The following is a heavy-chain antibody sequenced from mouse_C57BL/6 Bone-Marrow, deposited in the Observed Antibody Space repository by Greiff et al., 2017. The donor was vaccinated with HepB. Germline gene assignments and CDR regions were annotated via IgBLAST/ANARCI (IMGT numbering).Heavy chain of an antibody. CDR1: GFTFSSYT. V-gene: IGHV5-9*01. J-gene: IGHJ3*01. D-gene: IGHD1-1*01. CDR3: ARHGDYGSSYAWFAY. Sequence: DVMLVESGGGLVKPGGSLKLSCAASGFTFSSYTMSWVRQTPEKRLEWVATISGGGGNTYYPDSVKGRFTISRDNAKNTLYLQMSSLRSEDTALYYCARHGDYGSSYAWFAYGGQGTLVTVSA. CDR2: ISGGGGNT.